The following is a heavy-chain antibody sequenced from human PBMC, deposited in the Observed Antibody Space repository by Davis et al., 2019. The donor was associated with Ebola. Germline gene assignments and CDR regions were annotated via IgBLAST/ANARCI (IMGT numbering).Heavy chain of an antibody. Sequence: AASVKVSCKASGYTFTSYGISWVRQAPGQGLEWMGWISAYNGNTNYAQKFQGRVTITADKSTSTAYMELSSLRSEDTAVYYCARGQQLAYYFDYWGQGTLVTVSS. CDR1: GYTFTSYG. J-gene: IGHJ4*02. CDR2: ISAYNGNT. CDR3: ARGQQLAYYFDY. D-gene: IGHD6-13*01. V-gene: IGHV1-18*04.